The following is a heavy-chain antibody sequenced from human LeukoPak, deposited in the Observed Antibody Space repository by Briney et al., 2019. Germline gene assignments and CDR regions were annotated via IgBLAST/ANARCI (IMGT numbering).Heavy chain of an antibody. V-gene: IGHV4-59*01. J-gene: IGHJ4*02. CDR2: IYYSGST. CDR3: ARDVSGSSWYDY. CDR1: GGSISSYY. D-gene: IGHD6-13*01. Sequence: SETLSLTCTVSGGSISSYYWSWIRQPPGKGLEWIAYIYYSGSTNYNPSLKSRVTISVDTSKNQFSLKLSSVTAADTAVYYCARDVSGSSWYDYWGQGTLVTVSS.